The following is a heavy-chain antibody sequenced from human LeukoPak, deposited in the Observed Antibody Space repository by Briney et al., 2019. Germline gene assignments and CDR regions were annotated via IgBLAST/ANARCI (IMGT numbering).Heavy chain of an antibody. V-gene: IGHV1-46*01. CDR2: INPSGGST. CDR1: GYTFTGYY. Sequence: ASVKVSCKASGYTFTGYYMHWVRQAPGQGLEWMGIINPSGGSTSYAQKFQGRVTMTRDTSTSTVYMELSSLRSEDTAVYYCARDQDIYGSGSYESYWGQGTLVTVSS. CDR3: ARDQDIYGSGSYESY. D-gene: IGHD3-10*01. J-gene: IGHJ4*02.